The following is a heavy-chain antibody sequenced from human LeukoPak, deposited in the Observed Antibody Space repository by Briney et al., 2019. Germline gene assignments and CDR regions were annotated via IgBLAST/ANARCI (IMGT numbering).Heavy chain of an antibody. CDR3: ARDEGIAARLFDY. D-gene: IGHD6-6*01. V-gene: IGHV3-48*03. CDR2: ISSSGSTI. CDR1: GFTFSSYE. Sequence: GGSLRLSCAASGFTFSSYEMNWVRQAPGKGLEWVSYISSSGSTIYYADSVKGRFIISRDNAKNSLYLQMNSLRAEDTAVYYCARDEGIAARLFDYWGQGTLVTVSS. J-gene: IGHJ4*02.